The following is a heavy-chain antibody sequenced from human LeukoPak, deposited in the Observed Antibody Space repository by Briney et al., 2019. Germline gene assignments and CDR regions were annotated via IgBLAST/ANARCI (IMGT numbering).Heavy chain of an antibody. Sequence: PSETLSLTCTVSGGSISSYYWSWIRQPPGKGLEWIGSIYYSGSTYYNPSLKSRVTISVDTSKNQFSLKLSSVTAADTAVYYCARYIVGATTYPFDYWGQGTLVTVSS. J-gene: IGHJ4*02. CDR1: GGSISSYY. CDR2: IYYSGST. V-gene: IGHV4-59*05. CDR3: ARYIVGATTYPFDY. D-gene: IGHD1-26*01.